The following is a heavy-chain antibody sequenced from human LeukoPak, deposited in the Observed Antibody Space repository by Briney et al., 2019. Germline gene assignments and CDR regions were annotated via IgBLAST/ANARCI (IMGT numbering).Heavy chain of an antibody. CDR2: IKHDGSDK. Sequence: PGRSLRLSCSASGFTPSNYWMTSVRQSPGKGREWVAIIKHDGSDKYCVDSVKGRFTLSRDNAKNSLYLQMSSLRAEDTAVYYCARGGHRQKEFWGQGTLVTVSS. D-gene: IGHD3-10*01. V-gene: IGHV3-7*01. J-gene: IGHJ4*02. CDR3: ARGGHRQKEF. CDR1: GFTPSNYW.